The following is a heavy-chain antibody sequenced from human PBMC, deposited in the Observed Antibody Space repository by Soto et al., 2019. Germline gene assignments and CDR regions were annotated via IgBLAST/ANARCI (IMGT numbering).Heavy chain of an antibody. V-gene: IGHV3-30-3*01. Sequence: PGGSLRLSCAASGFTFSSYAMHWVRQAPGKGLEWVAVISYDGSNKYYADSVKGRFTISRDNSKNTLYLQMNSLRAEDTAVYYCARSPDSRLVPAAMLVSVGLNYFDYWGQGTLVTVSS. CDR1: GFTFSSYA. J-gene: IGHJ4*02. D-gene: IGHD2-2*01. CDR2: ISYDGSNK. CDR3: ARSPDSRLVPAAMLVSVGLNYFDY.